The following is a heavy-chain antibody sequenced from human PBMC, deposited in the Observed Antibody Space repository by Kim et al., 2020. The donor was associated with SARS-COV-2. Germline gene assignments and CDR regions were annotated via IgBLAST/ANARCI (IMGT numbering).Heavy chain of an antibody. Sequence: GGSLRLSCAASGFTFSTYSMHWVRQAPGKGLVWVSRINNDGTTTRYADSVKGRFTISRDNAKNTVYLQMNSLRVDDTAVYYCAGPSTIGLTGYSWGQGTMVTVSS. D-gene: IGHD3-9*01. CDR3: AGPSTIGLTGYS. CDR2: INNDGTTT. J-gene: IGHJ3*01. V-gene: IGHV3-74*01. CDR1: GFTFSTYS.